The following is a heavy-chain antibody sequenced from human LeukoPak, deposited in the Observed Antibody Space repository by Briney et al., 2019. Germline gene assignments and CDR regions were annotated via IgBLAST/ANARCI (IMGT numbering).Heavy chain of an antibody. CDR1: GGSFSGYY. V-gene: IGHV3-53*01. CDR3: ARARGLGSSWLNWFDP. D-gene: IGHD6-13*01. CDR2: IYSGGST. J-gene: IGHJ5*02. Sequence: PTETLSLTCAVYGGSFSGYYWSWVRQAPGKGLEWVSVIYSGGSTYYADSVKGRFTISRDNSKNTLYLQMNSLRAEDTAVYYCARARGLGSSWLNWFDPWGQGTLVTVSS.